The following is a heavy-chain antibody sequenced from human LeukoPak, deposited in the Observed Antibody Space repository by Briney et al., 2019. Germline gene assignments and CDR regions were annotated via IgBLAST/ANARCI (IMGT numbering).Heavy chain of an antibody. D-gene: IGHD2-2*01. CDR3: ARGEYCSSTSCYLLNWFDP. J-gene: IGHJ5*02. CDR2: IYHSGSA. V-gene: IGHV4-30-2*01. CDR1: GGSISSGGYS. Sequence: TLSLTCAVSGGSISSGGYSWSWIRQPPGKGLEWIGYIYHSGSAYYNPSLKSRVTISVDRSKNQFSLKLSSVTAADTAVYYCARGEYCSSTSCYLLNWFDPWGQGTLVTVSS.